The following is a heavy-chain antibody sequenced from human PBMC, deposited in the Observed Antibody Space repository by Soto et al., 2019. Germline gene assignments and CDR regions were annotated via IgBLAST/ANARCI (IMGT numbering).Heavy chain of an antibody. CDR3: ARDDCSSTSCTWGDYGMDV. CDR1: GFTFSSYS. J-gene: IGHJ6*02. CDR2: ISSSSSYI. D-gene: IGHD2-2*01. Sequence: EVQLVESGGGLGKPGGSLRLSCAASGFTFSSYSMNWVRQAPGKGLEWVSSISSSSSYIYYADSVKGRFTISRDNAKNSLYLQMNSLRAEDTAVYYCARDDCSSTSCTWGDYGMDVWGQGTTVTVSS. V-gene: IGHV3-21*01.